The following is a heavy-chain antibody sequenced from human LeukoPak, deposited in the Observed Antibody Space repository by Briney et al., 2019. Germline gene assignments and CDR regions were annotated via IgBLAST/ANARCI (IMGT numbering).Heavy chain of an antibody. Sequence: TETLSLTCAVYGGSFSGYYWSWIRQPPGKGLEWIGEINHSGSTNYNPSLKSRVTISVDTSKNQFSLKLSSVTAADTAVYYCARANWNLDYWGQGTLVTVSS. V-gene: IGHV4-34*01. D-gene: IGHD1-1*01. CDR1: GGSFSGYY. CDR3: ARANWNLDY. J-gene: IGHJ4*02. CDR2: INHSGST.